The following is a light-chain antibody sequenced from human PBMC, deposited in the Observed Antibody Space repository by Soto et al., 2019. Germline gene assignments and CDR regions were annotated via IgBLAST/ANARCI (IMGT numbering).Light chain of an antibody. CDR2: GAS. CDR3: QQYGSSPMYT. CDR1: QSVRSSY. J-gene: IGKJ2*01. V-gene: IGKV3-20*01. Sequence: EIVLTQSPGTLSLSPGERATLSCRASQSVRSSYLAWYQQKPGQAPRLLIYGASSRAPSIPDRFSGSGSGTDFALTISRLEPEDFAVYYCQQYGSSPMYTFGQGTKLEIK.